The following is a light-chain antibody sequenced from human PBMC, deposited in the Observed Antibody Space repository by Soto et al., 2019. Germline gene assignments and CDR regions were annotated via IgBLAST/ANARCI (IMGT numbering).Light chain of an antibody. CDR3: QQYYSYPRA. CDR2: AAS. J-gene: IGKJ3*01. CDR1: QGISSY. Sequence: AIRMTQSPSSLSASTGDRVTITCRASQGISSYLAWYQQKPGKAPKLLIYAASTLESGVPSRFSGSGAGRDFTLTISCLQAEDVATYYCQQYYSYPRAFGPGTKVDIK. V-gene: IGKV1-8*01.